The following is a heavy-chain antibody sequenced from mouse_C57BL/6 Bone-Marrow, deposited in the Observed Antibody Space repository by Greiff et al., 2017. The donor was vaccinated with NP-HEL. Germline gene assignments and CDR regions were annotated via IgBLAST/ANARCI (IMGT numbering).Heavy chain of an antibody. D-gene: IGHD1-1*01. J-gene: IGHJ4*01. Sequence: EVKLMESGGGLVQPGGSLKLSCAASGFTFSDYYMYWVRQTPEKRLEWVAYISNGGGSTYYPDTVKGRFTISSDNAKNTLYLQMSRLKSEDTAMYYCARHNYGSSSYAMDYWGQGTSVTVSS. V-gene: IGHV5-12*01. CDR1: GFTFSDYY. CDR3: ARHNYGSSSYAMDY. CDR2: ISNGGGST.